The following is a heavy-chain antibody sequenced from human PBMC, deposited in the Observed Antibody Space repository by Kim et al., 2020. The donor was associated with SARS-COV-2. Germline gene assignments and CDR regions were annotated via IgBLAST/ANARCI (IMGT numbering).Heavy chain of an antibody. CDR3: ARGLSPLSGSRLDF. CDR2: ISSSSRSM. Sequence: GGSLRLSCVASGFTFSSYSMNWVRQAPGKGLEWVSSISSSSRSMYYADSLKGRFTISRDNAKNSLFLRMSTLRAEDTAIYYCARGLSPLSGSRLDFWGQG. D-gene: IGHD2-15*01. V-gene: IGHV3-21*01. CDR1: GFTFSSYS. J-gene: IGHJ4*02.